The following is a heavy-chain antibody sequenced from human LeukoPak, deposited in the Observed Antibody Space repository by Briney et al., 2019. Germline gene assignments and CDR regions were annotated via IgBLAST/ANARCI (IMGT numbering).Heavy chain of an antibody. CDR1: GGSFSGYY. CDR3: ARDPLTNDY. CDR2: INHSGST. Sequence: PSETLSLTCAVYGGSFSGYYWSWSRQPPGKGLEWIGEINHSGSTNYNPSLKSRVTISVDTSKNQFSLKLSSVTAADTAVYYCARDPLTNDYWGQGTLVTVSS. V-gene: IGHV4-34*01. J-gene: IGHJ4*02.